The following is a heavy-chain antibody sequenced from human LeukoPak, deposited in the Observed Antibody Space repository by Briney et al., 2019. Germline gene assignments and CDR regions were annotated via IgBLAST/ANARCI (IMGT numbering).Heavy chain of an antibody. Sequence: QPGESLRLSCAASGFTFSTYGMHWVRQAPGKGLEWVAFIRYDGSNKYYVDSVKGRFTISRDNSKNTLYLEMNNLRAEDTAVYYCAKNLPYSSGSFDYWGQGILVTVSS. J-gene: IGHJ4*02. D-gene: IGHD6-19*01. CDR1: GFTFSTYG. V-gene: IGHV3-30*02. CDR3: AKNLPYSSGSFDY. CDR2: IRYDGSNK.